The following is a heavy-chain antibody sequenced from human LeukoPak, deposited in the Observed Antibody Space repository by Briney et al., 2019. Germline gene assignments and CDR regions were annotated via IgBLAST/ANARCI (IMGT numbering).Heavy chain of an antibody. D-gene: IGHD3-22*01. CDR3: ARSLPDSSGYYYDY. CDR1: GFTFSSYG. Sequence: PGRSLRLSCAASGFTFSSYGMHWVRQAPGEGLDWVAVIWYDGTTKYYADSVKGRFTISRDNSKTTLYLQMNSLRAEDTAVYYCARSLPDSSGYYYDYWGQGTLVTVSS. V-gene: IGHV3-33*01. CDR2: IWYDGTTK. J-gene: IGHJ4*02.